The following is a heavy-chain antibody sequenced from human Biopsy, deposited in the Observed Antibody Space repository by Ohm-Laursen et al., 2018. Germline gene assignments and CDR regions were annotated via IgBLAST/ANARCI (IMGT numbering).Heavy chain of an antibody. CDR2: IYTSGST. CDR1: GGSISSYY. Sequence: SETLSLTCTVSGGSISSYYWNWIRQPAGKGLEWIGRIYTSGSTNFNPSLKSRVTMSIDTSKNQFSLRLSSVTAADTAVYYCARAAFGPFDSWSQGALVTVSS. CDR3: ARAAFGPFDS. J-gene: IGHJ4*02. V-gene: IGHV4-4*07. D-gene: IGHD3-16*01.